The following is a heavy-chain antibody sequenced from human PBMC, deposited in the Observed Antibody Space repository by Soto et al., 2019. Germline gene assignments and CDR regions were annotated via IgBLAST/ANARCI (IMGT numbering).Heavy chain of an antibody. J-gene: IGHJ2*01. D-gene: IGHD3-3*01. V-gene: IGHV1-46*03. Sequence: ASVKVSCKASGYTFTSYYMHWVRQAPGQGLEWMGIINPSGGSTSYAQKFQGRVTMTRDTSTSTVYMELSSLRSEDTAVYYWARGVPRDFWSGYYQHWYFDLCGRGTLVTVSS. CDR1: GYTFTSYY. CDR2: INPSGGST. CDR3: ARGVPRDFWSGYYQHWYFDL.